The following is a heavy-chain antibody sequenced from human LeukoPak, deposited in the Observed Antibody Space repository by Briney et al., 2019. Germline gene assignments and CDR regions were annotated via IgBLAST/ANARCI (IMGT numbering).Heavy chain of an antibody. CDR2: VSPSGDYT. D-gene: IGHD2-2*01. V-gene: IGHV1-46*01. CDR1: GYTFTSYY. CDR3: ARDISSTSSP. J-gene: IGHJ5*02. Sequence: ASVKVSCKASGYTFTSYYMHWVRQAPGQGLEWMGIVSPSGDYTTYAQKFQGRLTMTRDTSTSTVYMELSSLRSEDTAMYYCARDISSTSSPWGQGTLVTVSS.